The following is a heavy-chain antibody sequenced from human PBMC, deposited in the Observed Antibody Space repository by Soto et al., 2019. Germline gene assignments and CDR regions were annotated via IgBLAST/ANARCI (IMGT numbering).Heavy chain of an antibody. V-gene: IGHV3-30*18. J-gene: IGHJ5*02. Sequence: QVHLVESGGGVVQPGRSLRLSCAAGYSFVYGMHWVRQPPGKGLEWVSFISYDGRNKYYADSVKGRFTVSIDTSRNTVFLDMDRLRIEDTAVYYCAKAGGKVSTPFDPWGQGTLVTVSP. CDR3: AKAGGKVSTPFDP. D-gene: IGHD2-8*01. CDR1: GYSFVYG. CDR2: ISYDGRNK.